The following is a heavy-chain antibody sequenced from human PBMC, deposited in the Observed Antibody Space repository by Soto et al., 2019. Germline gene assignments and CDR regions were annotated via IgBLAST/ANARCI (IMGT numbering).Heavy chain of an antibody. D-gene: IGHD1-26*01. J-gene: IGHJ6*02. V-gene: IGHV4-4*07. Sequence: NPSETLSLTCNVSGGSIRSYYWSWIRRPAGKSLEWIGRIYTTGSTNYNPSLKSRVTMSIDTSKSQFSLKVSSVTAADTAVYYCAREGASGFGMDVWGQGTTVTVSS. CDR2: IYTTGST. CDR1: GGSIRSYY. CDR3: AREGASGFGMDV.